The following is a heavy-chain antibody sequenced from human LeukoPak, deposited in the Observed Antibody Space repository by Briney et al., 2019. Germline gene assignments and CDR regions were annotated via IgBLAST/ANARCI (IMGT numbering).Heavy chain of an antibody. V-gene: IGHV3-30*04. CDR3: AGYSLYYFDY. CDR1: GFTFSSYA. CDR2: ISYDGSNK. Sequence: GRSLRFSCAASGFTFSSYAMHWVRQAPGKGLEWVAVISYDGSNKYYADSVKGRFTISRDNSKNTLYLQMNSLRAEDTAVYYCAGYSLYYFDYWGQGTLVTVSS. J-gene: IGHJ4*02. D-gene: IGHD5-18*01.